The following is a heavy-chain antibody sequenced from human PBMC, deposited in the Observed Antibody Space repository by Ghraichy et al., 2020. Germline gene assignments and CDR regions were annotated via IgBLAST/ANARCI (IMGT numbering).Heavy chain of an antibody. Sequence: ASVKVSCKTSGYTFTSYGINWVRQATGQGLEWLGWMNTNSGNTDFAQKFQGRLTMTSDTSTTTAYMELSSLRSEDTAVYYCATAPGTPSYYYSGMDVWGQGTTVTVSS. CDR3: ATAPGTPSYYYSGMDV. V-gene: IGHV1-8*01. CDR1: GYTFTSYG. J-gene: IGHJ6*02. D-gene: IGHD1-26*01. CDR2: MNTNSGNT.